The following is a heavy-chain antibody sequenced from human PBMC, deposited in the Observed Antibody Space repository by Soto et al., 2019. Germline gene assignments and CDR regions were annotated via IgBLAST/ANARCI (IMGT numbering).Heavy chain of an antibody. J-gene: IGHJ6*02. D-gene: IGHD6-13*01. V-gene: IGHV1-18*01. CDR1: GYTFTSYG. Sequence: ASVKVSCKASGYTFTSYGISWVRQAPGQGLEWMGWISAYNGNTNYAQKLQGRVTMTTDTSTSTAYMELRSLRSDDTAVYYCAREGIAAAGTSVGGGNYYYYGMDVWGQGTTVTVSS. CDR3: AREGIAAAGTSVGGGNYYYYGMDV. CDR2: ISAYNGNT.